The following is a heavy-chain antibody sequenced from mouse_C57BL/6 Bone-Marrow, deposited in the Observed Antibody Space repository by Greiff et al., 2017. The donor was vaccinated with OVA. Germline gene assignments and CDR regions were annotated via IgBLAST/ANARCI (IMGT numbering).Heavy chain of an antibody. J-gene: IGHJ3*01. CDR2: IYPRSGNT. CDR1: GYTFTSYG. D-gene: IGHD2-4*01. CDR3: ARGIYYDYEAY. Sequence: QVQLQQSGAELARPGASVKLSCKASGYTFTSYGISWVKQRTGQGLEWIGEIYPRSGNTYYNEKFKGKATLTAVKSSSTAYMELRSLTSEDSAVYFCARGIYYDYEAYWGQGTLVTVSA. V-gene: IGHV1-81*01.